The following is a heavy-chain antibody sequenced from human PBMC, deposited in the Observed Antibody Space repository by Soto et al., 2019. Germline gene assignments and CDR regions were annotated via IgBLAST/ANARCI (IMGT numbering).Heavy chain of an antibody. V-gene: IGHV3-74*01. CDR2: IKTDGSST. CDR3: ARAGDGYNGDAFDS. CDR1: GFTFSRYW. D-gene: IGHD5-12*01. Sequence: PGGSLRLSCAASGFTFSRYWMHWVRQAPGKGLVWVSRIKTDGSSTSYADSVKGRFTISRDNAKNTLYLQMNSLRAEDTAVYYCARAGDGYNGDAFDSWGQGTLVTVSS. J-gene: IGHJ4*02.